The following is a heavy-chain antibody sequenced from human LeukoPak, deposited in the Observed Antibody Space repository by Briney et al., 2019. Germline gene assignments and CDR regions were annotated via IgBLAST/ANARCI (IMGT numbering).Heavy chain of an antibody. CDR3: ARGVPRLRRLQPNWFDP. CDR2: MNPNSGNI. D-gene: IGHD5-24*01. V-gene: IGHV1-8*01. Sequence: ASVKVSCKASGYTFTSYGINWVRQATGQGLEWMGWMNPNSGNIGYAQKFQGRVTMTRNTSISTAYMELSSLRSEDTAVYYCARGVPRLRRLQPNWFDPWGQGTLVTVSS. CDR1: GYTFTSYG. J-gene: IGHJ5*02.